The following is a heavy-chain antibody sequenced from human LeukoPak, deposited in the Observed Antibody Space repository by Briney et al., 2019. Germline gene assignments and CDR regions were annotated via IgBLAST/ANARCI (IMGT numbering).Heavy chain of an antibody. CDR1: RFTFTRHA. CDR2: TGLESVHT. D-gene: IGHD3-10*01. CDR3: VRGDDIGKHPTRAYYFDI. Sequence: PGGSLRPSCAASRFTFTRHAMSWVRQAPGKGLEWVSTTGLESVHTLCADSVQGRFTVSRDNSRNTLDLQMDNLTVDDTAIYYCVRGDDIGKHPTRAYYFDIWGQGTLVSVSS. J-gene: IGHJ4*02. V-gene: IGHV3-23*01.